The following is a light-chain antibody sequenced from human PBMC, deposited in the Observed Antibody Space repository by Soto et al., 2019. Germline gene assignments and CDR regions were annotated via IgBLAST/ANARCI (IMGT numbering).Light chain of an antibody. CDR2: GAS. Sequence: DIVLTQSPGTLSLSPGERATLSCRASQSVSSSYLAWYQQKPGQAPRLLIYGASSRATGIPDRFSGSGSGTDFTLTISSLEPEDFAVYYCQQRSNRPLTFGQGTKVDI. V-gene: IGKV3D-20*02. J-gene: IGKJ1*01. CDR1: QSVSSSY. CDR3: QQRSNRPLT.